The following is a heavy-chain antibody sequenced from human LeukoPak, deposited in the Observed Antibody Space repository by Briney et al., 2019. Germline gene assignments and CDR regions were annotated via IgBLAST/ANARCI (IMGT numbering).Heavy chain of an antibody. CDR1: GFXFSSYA. V-gene: IGHV3-23*01. J-gene: IGHJ5*02. Sequence: GGSLRLSCAASGFXFSSYAIHWVRQAPGKGLEWVSHTSAGGSSTYYADSVKGRFTISRDNSKNTFYLQMNSLRAEDTAAYYCANGGYCSSSSCYYGWFEPWGQGTLVTVSS. D-gene: IGHD2-2*01. CDR2: TSAGGSST. CDR3: ANGGYCSSSSCYYGWFEP.